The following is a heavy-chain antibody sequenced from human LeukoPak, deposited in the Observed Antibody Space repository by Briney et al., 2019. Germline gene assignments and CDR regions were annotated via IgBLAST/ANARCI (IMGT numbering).Heavy chain of an antibody. CDR1: GFTFSSYL. D-gene: IGHD6-19*01. CDR3: ARALWLYSSGWYTTHPHPFDY. V-gene: IGHV3-7*04. Sequence: GGSLRLSCAASGFTFSSYLMSWVRQAPGKGLEWVANIKQDGNEKYYVDSVQGRFTISRDNAKSSLYLQMNSLRDEDTGVYYCARALWLYSSGWYTTHPHPFDYWGQGTLVSVS. J-gene: IGHJ4*02. CDR2: IKQDGNEK.